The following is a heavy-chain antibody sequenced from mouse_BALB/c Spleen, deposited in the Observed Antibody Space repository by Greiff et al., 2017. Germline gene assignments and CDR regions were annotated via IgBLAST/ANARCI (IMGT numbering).Heavy chain of an antibody. CDR1: GYTFTDYN. CDR2: IYPYNGGT. V-gene: IGHV1S29*02. J-gene: IGHJ4*01. CDR3: ARGRDDGYYVRGAMDY. D-gene: IGHD2-3*01. Sequence: EVQLVESGPELVKPGASVKISCKASGYTFTDYNMHWVKQSHGKSLEWIGYIYPYNGGTGYNQKFKSKATLTVDNSSSTAYMELRSLTSEDSAVYYCARGRDDGYYVRGAMDYWGQGTSVTVSS.